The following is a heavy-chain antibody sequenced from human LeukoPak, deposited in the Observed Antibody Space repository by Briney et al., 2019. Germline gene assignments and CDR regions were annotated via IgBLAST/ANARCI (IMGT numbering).Heavy chain of an antibody. Sequence: GGSLRLSCAASGFTFSSYDMHWVRRAPGKGLEWVAVIWYDGSNKYYADSVKGRFTISRDISKNTLYLQMNSLRAEDTAVYYCARHKDWTFDYWGHGTLVTVSS. V-gene: IGHV3-33*01. D-gene: IGHD3/OR15-3a*01. J-gene: IGHJ4*01. CDR1: GFTFSSYD. CDR3: ARHKDWTFDY. CDR2: IWYDGSNK.